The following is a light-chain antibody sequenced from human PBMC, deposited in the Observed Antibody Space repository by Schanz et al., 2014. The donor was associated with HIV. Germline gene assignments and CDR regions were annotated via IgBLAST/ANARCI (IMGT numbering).Light chain of an antibody. CDR1: QSLVYSDGNTY. CDR2: KGS. Sequence: DVVMTQSPLSLPVTLGQPASISCRSSQSLVYSDGNTYLNWFQQRPGQSPRRLIYKGSNRDSGVPDRFSGSGSGTDFTLKISRVEAEDVGVYYCTQTLQTPQFTFGPGTKVDIK. V-gene: IGKV2-30*01. J-gene: IGKJ3*01. CDR3: TQTLQTPQFT.